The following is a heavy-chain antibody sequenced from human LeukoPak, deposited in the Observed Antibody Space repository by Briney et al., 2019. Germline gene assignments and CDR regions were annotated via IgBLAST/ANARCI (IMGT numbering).Heavy chain of an antibody. D-gene: IGHD3-22*01. CDR1: GFTFSNYW. Sequence: PGGSLRLSCAASGFTFSNYWMSWVRQAPGEGLEWVTIIKYDGSQKYYADSVKGRFTISRDNAKNSLSLQMNSLRVEDTAVYYCARDWNYFENSGFYFEHWGQGTLVTVSS. CDR2: IKYDGSQK. J-gene: IGHJ4*02. V-gene: IGHV3-7*03. CDR3: ARDWNYFENSGFYFEH.